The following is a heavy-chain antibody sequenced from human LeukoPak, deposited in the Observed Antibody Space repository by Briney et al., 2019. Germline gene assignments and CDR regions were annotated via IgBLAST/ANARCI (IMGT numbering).Heavy chain of an antibody. CDR3: TRSWIQLWTPDFDH. CDR1: GYTFSGHY. J-gene: IGHJ4*02. Sequence: VASVKVSCKASGYTFSGHYLHWVRQAPGQGLEWMGRINPNSGGTKYAQKFQNRVTMTSDTSASTAYMELNGLRSDDTAIYYCTRSWIQLWTPDFDHWGQGTLVTVSS. V-gene: IGHV1-2*06. D-gene: IGHD5-18*01. CDR2: INPNSGGT.